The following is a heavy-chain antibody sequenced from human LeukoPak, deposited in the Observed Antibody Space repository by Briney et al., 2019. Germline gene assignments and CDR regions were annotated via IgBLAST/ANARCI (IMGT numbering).Heavy chain of an antibody. Sequence: SVKVSCKASGGTFSSYAISWVRQAPGQGLEWMGGIIPIFGTANYAQKFQGRVMITADESTSTAYMELSSLRSEDTAVYYCARDHDSSGYYRYYFDYWGQGTLVTVSS. J-gene: IGHJ4*02. D-gene: IGHD3-22*01. CDR2: IIPIFGTA. CDR1: GGTFSSYA. V-gene: IGHV1-69*13. CDR3: ARDHDSSGYYRYYFDY.